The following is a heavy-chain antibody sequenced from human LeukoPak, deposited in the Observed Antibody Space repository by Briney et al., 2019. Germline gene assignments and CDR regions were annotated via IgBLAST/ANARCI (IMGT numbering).Heavy chain of an antibody. J-gene: IGHJ4*02. V-gene: IGHV4-59*01. CDR3: ARDRRVGATDY. CDR1: GGSIISYY. Sequence: SETLSLPCSGSGGSIISYYWSWIRQPPGKGLEWIGYIYYSGSTNYNPSLKSRVTISVDTSQNQFSLKLSSVTAADTAVYYCARDRRVGATDYWGQGTLVTVFS. CDR2: IYYSGST. D-gene: IGHD1-26*01.